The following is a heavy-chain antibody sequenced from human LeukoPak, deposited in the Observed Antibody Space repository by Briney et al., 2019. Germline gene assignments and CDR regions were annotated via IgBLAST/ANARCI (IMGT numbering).Heavy chain of an antibody. D-gene: IGHD2-15*01. Sequence: PGGSLRLSCAASGFTLSSYGMHWVRQAPGKGLEWVAVIWYDGSNKYYADSVKGRFTISRDNSKNTLYLHMNSLRAEDTAVYYCARRYCSGGSCYLDYWGQGTLVTVSS. V-gene: IGHV3-33*01. CDR3: ARRYCSGGSCYLDY. CDR1: GFTLSSYG. CDR2: IWYDGSNK. J-gene: IGHJ4*02.